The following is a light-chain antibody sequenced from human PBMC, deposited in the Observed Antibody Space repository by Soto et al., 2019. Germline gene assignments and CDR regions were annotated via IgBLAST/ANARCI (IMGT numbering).Light chain of an antibody. CDR2: KAS. V-gene: IGKV1-5*03. Sequence: DIQMTQSTSTLSASVGDIVTITCRASQSISSWLAWYRQKPGKAPKLLIYKASSLESGVPSRFSGSGSGTEFTLTISSLQPDDFATYYCQQYNSYSRTFGQGTKVDIK. J-gene: IGKJ1*01. CDR1: QSISSW. CDR3: QQYNSYSRT.